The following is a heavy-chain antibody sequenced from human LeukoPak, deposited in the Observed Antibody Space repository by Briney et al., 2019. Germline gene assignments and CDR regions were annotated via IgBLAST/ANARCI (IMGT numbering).Heavy chain of an antibody. V-gene: IGHV3-23*01. CDR1: GFTFSSYA. Sequence: PGGSLRLSCAASGFTFSSYAMSWVRQAPGKGLERVSAISGSGGSTYYADSVKGRFTISRDNSKNTLYLQMNSLRAEDTAVYYCAKAIYSSSRMDVWGQGTTVTVSS. J-gene: IGHJ6*02. CDR2: ISGSGGST. CDR3: AKAIYSSSRMDV. D-gene: IGHD6-13*01.